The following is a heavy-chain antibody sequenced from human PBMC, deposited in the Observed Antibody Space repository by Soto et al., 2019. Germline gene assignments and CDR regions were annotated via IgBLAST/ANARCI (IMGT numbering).Heavy chain of an antibody. CDR3: AKVGYPDRPYFVY. CDR1: GFTFSSYA. D-gene: IGHD2-2*01. Sequence: GGSLRLSCAASGFTFSSYATSWVRQAPGKGLEWVSAISGSGGSTYYADSVKGRFTISRDISKNTLFLEMSSLRGEDTATYYCAKVGYPDRPYFVYWGQGTTVTVSS. V-gene: IGHV3-23*01. J-gene: IGHJ4*02. CDR2: ISGSGGST.